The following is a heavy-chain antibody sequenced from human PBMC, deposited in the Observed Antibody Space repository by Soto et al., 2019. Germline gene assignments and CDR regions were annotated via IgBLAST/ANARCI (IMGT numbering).Heavy chain of an antibody. CDR1: GCTFGNYG. Sequence: ASVKVSCKASGCTFGNYGISWLGQAPGQGLEWMGGTIPIFDTPHYAQKFRDRVTITADATSTAYMELTSPTSEDTATYYCARDREAGSGTPYNWFESWGQGTLVNVSS. CDR3: ARDREAGSGTPYNWFES. J-gene: IGHJ5*01. D-gene: IGHD3-10*01. CDR2: TIPIFDTP. V-gene: IGHV1-69*13.